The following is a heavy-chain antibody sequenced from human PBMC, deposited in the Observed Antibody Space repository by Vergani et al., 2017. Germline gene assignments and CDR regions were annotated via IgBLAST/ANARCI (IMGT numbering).Heavy chain of an antibody. J-gene: IGHJ2*01. D-gene: IGHD2-15*01. Sequence: QVQLVQSGAEVKKPGSSVKVSCKASGGTFSSYAISWVRQAPGQGLEWMGGIIPIFGTANYAQKFQGRVTITADESTSTAYMELSSLRSEDTAVYYCARELVGGSRVPRVPLPSHWYFDLWGRGTLVTVSS. V-gene: IGHV1-69*01. CDR1: GGTFSSYA. CDR3: ARELVGGSRVPRVPLPSHWYFDL. CDR2: IIPIFGTA.